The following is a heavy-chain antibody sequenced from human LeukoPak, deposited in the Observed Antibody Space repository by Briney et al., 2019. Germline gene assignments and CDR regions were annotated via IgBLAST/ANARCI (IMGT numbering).Heavy chain of an antibody. D-gene: IGHD5-18*01. V-gene: IGHV4-39*01. Sequence: PSETLSLTCTVSGGSISSSSYYWGWIRQPPGKGLEWIGSIYYSGSTYYNPSLKSRVTIFVDTSKNQFSLKLSSVTAADTAVYYCARQGGGRYSYEDYWGQGTLVTVSS. J-gene: IGHJ4*02. CDR1: GGSISSSSYY. CDR2: IYYSGST. CDR3: ARQGGGRYSYEDY.